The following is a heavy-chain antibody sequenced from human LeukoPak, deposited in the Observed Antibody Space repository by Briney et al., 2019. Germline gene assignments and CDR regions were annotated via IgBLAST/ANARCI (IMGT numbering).Heavy chain of an antibody. CDR1: GFTFSNYG. V-gene: IGHV3-23*01. CDR2: ITGNSGST. Sequence: GGSLRLSCAASGFTFSNYGMNWGRQAPGKGLEWVSGITGNSGSTYYADSVNGRFTISRDNSKNTVYLQMNSLRAEDTAVYYCANDLGWIQLNLGRGQGTLVTVSS. CDR3: ANDLGWIQLNLG. D-gene: IGHD5-18*01. J-gene: IGHJ4*02.